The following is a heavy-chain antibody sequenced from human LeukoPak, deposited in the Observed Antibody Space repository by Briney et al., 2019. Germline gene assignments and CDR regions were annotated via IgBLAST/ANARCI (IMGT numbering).Heavy chain of an antibody. CDR2: IYYSGST. Sequence: SETLSLTCTVSGGSISSSSYYWGWIRQPPGKGLEWIGSIYYSGSTYYNPSLKSRVTISVDTSKNQFSLKLSSVTAADTAVYYCASLNDYSNSNFDYWGQGTLVTVSS. J-gene: IGHJ4*02. D-gene: IGHD4-11*01. V-gene: IGHV4-39*01. CDR1: GGSISSSSYY. CDR3: ASLNDYSNSNFDY.